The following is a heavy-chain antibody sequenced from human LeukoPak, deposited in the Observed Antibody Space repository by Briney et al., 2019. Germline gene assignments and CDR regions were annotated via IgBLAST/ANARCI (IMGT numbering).Heavy chain of an antibody. CDR1: GGTFSSYA. D-gene: IGHD3-10*01. V-gene: IGHV1-69*13. Sequence: GASVKVSCKASGGTFSSYAISWVRQAPGQGLEWTGGIIPIFGTANYAQKFQGRVTITADESTSTAYMELSSLRSEDTAVYYCARVGMVRGVMSYYFDYWGQGTLVTVSS. CDR3: ARVGMVRGVMSYYFDY. J-gene: IGHJ4*02. CDR2: IIPIFGTA.